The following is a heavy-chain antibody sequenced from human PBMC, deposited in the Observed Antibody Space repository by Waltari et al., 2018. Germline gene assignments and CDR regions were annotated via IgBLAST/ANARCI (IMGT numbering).Heavy chain of an antibody. CDR1: GFRFDDYA. Sequence: EMRLVESGGAVTQPGRSLRLSCVASGFRFDDYARHWVRQVPGKGLEWVSLISWNSGSIFYSDSLKSRVTISRDNSRNSLHLHINNLRSEDTALYFCARDMAGGGGTSGWIDFWGQGTLVTVSS. CDR2: ISWNSGSI. D-gene: IGHD3-16*01. CDR3: ARDMAGGGGTSGWIDF. V-gene: IGHV3-43D*03. J-gene: IGHJ4*02.